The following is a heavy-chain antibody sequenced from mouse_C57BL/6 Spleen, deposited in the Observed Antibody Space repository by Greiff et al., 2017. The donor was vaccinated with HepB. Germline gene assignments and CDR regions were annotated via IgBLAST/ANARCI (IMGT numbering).Heavy chain of an antibody. CDR1: GYTFTSYW. V-gene: IGHV1-64*01. CDR3: ARCFEGTTVVATGYFDY. Sequence: QVQLQQPGAELVKPGASVKLSCKASGYTFTSYWMHWVKQRPGQGLEWIGTIHPNSGSTNYNEKFKSKATLTVDKSSCTAYMQLSSLTSEDSAVYYDARCFEGTTVVATGYFDYWGQGTTLTVSS. CDR2: IHPNSGST. J-gene: IGHJ2*01. D-gene: IGHD1-1*01.